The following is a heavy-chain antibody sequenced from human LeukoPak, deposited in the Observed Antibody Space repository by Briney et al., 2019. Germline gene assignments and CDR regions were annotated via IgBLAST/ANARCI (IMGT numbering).Heavy chain of an antibody. V-gene: IGHV4-59*12. D-gene: IGHD4-11*01. CDR2: IYYTGST. J-gene: IGHJ3*02. CDR3: ARAPWAYGNYVHAFDI. CDR1: GGSISSYY. Sequence: PSETLSLTCTISGGSISSYYWSWIRQPPGKGLEWIGYIYYTGSTNHNPSLKSRVTISVDTSKNQFSLKVTSVTAADTAGYYCARAPWAYGNYVHAFDIWGQGTMVTVSS.